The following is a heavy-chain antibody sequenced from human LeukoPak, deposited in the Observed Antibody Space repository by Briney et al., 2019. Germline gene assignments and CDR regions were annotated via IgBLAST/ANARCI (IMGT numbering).Heavy chain of an antibody. D-gene: IGHD1-26*01. V-gene: IGHV3-30-3*01. J-gene: IGHJ6*02. CDR3: AREVGLGPSYYYYGMDV. CDR2: ISYDGSNK. Sequence: PGGSLRLSCAASGFTFSSYAMHWVRQAPGKGLEWVAVISYDGSNKYYADSVKGRFTISRDNSKNTLYLQMNSLRAEDTAVYYCAREVGLGPSYYYYGMDVWGQGTTVTVSS. CDR1: GFTFSSYA.